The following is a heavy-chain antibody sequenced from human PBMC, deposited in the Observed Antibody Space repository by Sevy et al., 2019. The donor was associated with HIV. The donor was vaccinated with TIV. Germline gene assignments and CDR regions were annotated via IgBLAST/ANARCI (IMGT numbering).Heavy chain of an antibody. J-gene: IGHJ6*02. D-gene: IGHD5-18*01. Sequence: GESLKISCAASGFTFSNYWMNWVRQAPGKGLEWVANIKQGGNEKYYVDSVKGRFTLSRDNAKNSVSLQMNSLRAEDTAVYCCARGGPLVDAALIPWGMDVWGQGTTVTVSS. CDR2: IKQGGNEK. CDR1: GFTFSNYW. V-gene: IGHV3-7*01. CDR3: ARGGPLVDAALIPWGMDV.